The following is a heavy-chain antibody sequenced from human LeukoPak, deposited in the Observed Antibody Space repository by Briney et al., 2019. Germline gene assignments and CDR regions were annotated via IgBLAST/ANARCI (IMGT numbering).Heavy chain of an antibody. Sequence: PGGSLRLSCAASGFTFSSYAMSWVRQAPGMGLEWVSAISGSGGNTYYADSVKGRFTISRDNSKNTLYLQMNSLRAEDTAVYYCAKDYGRYYGSGSYLDVWGKGTTVTVSS. D-gene: IGHD3-10*01. CDR3: AKDYGRYYGSGSYLDV. V-gene: IGHV3-23*01. J-gene: IGHJ6*04. CDR2: ISGSGGNT. CDR1: GFTFSSYA.